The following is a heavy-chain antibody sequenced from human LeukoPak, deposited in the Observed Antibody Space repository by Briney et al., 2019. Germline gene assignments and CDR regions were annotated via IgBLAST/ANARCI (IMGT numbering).Heavy chain of an antibody. Sequence: GGSLRLSCAASGFTFSSFGMSWVRQAPGKGLEWVANIKQDGSVKQYVDSIKGRFTISRDNAKNTLYLQMDSLRVEDTAVYYCARFSRVEWSFWGQGTLVTVSS. V-gene: IGHV3-7*01. CDR3: ARFSRVEWSF. J-gene: IGHJ4*02. CDR2: IKQDGSVK. D-gene: IGHD3-3*01. CDR1: GFTFSSFG.